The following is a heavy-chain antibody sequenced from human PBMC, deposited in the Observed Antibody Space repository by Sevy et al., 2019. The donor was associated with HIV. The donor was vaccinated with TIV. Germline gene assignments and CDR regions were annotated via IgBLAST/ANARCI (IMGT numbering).Heavy chain of an antibody. J-gene: IGHJ4*02. CDR2: FDPEDGET. V-gene: IGHV1-24*01. D-gene: IGHD3-22*01. CDR1: GYTLTQLS. Sequence: ASVKVSCKVSGYTLTQLSMNWVRQAPGKGLEWMGSFDPEDGETIYAQKFQGRDTMTEDRSTDTAYMDLSSLRSEDTAVYYCATTKDYYESSGYPFDYWGQGTLVTVSS. CDR3: ATTKDYYESSGYPFDY.